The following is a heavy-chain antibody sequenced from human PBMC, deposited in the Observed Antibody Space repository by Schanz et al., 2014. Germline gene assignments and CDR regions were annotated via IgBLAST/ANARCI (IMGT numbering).Heavy chain of an antibody. D-gene: IGHD4-17*01. CDR1: GFTFSSHW. J-gene: IGHJ3*02. CDR3: ARKMKLGVYGGKGHDSLDI. Sequence: EVQLVQSGGGLVQPGGSLRLSCAASGFTFSSHWMHWVRQDPGKGLVWVARINSVGSNTDYADSVTGRFTISRDNAKNTLYLQMNTLRAEDTAGYYCARKMKLGVYGGKGHDSLDIWGQGTMVTDSS. CDR2: INSVGSNT. V-gene: IGHV3-74*01.